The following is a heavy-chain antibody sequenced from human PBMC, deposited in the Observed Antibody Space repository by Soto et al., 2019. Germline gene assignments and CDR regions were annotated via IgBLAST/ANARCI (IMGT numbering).Heavy chain of an antibody. J-gene: IGHJ5*02. CDR1: GYTFNTYG. CDR3: ARDPHEFWTSYWFDP. D-gene: IGHD3-3*01. V-gene: IGHV1-18*01. Sequence: GASVKVSCKTSGYTFNTYGINWVRQAPGQGLELMGWISAYDGKTTYAEKFQGRVTLTTDTSTSTAYMELRSLRSDDTAIYYCARDPHEFWTSYWFDPWGHGTPVTVSS. CDR2: ISAYDGKT.